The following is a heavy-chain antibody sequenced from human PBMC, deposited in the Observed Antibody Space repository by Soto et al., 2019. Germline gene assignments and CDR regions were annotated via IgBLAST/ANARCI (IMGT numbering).Heavy chain of an antibody. CDR3: ARGGKERFRGSGMDV. J-gene: IGHJ6*02. CDR1: GGTFSSYE. V-gene: IGHV1-69*01. D-gene: IGHD1-1*01. Sequence: QVQLVQSGAEVRKPGSWVKFSCKASGGTFSSYELSWVRQFPGQGLEGMGEIISMFGAAMYAQKFQGRVTITADESASTAYMELSSLRSEDTATYYCARGGKERFRGSGMDVWGQGTTVTVS. CDR2: IISMFGAA.